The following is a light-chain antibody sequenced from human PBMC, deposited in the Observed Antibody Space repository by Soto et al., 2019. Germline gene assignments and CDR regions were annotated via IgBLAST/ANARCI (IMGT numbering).Light chain of an antibody. V-gene: IGLV2-14*01. J-gene: IGLJ2*01. CDR2: DVS. CDR3: SSYTSSRTLV. CDR1: SSDVGGYNF. Sequence: QSALTQPASVSGSPGQSITISCTGTSSDVGGYNFVSWYQQHPGKAPKVMICDVSNRPSGVSNRFSGSKSGNTASLTIYGLQAEDEADYYCSSYTSSRTLVFGGGTKLTVL.